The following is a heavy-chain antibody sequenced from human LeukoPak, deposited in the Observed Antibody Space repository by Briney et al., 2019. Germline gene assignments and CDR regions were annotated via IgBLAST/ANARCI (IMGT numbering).Heavy chain of an antibody. D-gene: IGHD5-12*01. CDR1: GFTFSSYG. CDR2: IRYDGSNK. V-gene: IGHV3-30*02. CDR3: ARDWYSGYEIGRIDY. Sequence: GGSLRLSCAASGFTFSSYGMHWVRQAPGKGLEWVAFIRYDGSNKYYADSVKGRFTISRDNSKNTLYLQMNSLRAEDTAVYYCARDWYSGYEIGRIDYWGQGTLVTVSS. J-gene: IGHJ4*02.